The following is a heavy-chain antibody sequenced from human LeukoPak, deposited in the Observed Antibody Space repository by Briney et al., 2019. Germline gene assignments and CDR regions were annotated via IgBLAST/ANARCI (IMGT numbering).Heavy chain of an antibody. CDR1: GYTFTSYY. CDR3: AREPTVNTYYFDY. CDR2: INHSGGST. J-gene: IGHJ4*02. Sequence: GASVKVSCKASGYTFTSYYMHWVRQAPGQGLEWMGIINHSGGSTTYAQKFQDRVIMTRDTSTNTVYMELSSLRSEDTAVYYCAREPTVNTYYFDYWGQGTLVTVSS. D-gene: IGHD4-11*01. V-gene: IGHV1-46*03.